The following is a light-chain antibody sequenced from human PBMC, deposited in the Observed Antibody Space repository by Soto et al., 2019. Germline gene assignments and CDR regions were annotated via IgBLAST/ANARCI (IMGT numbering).Light chain of an antibody. V-gene: IGKV4-1*01. J-gene: IGKJ4*01. CDR1: QSILHSSTNRNY. CDR3: QHYLDIPLT. CDR2: WAS. Sequence: DIVMSQSPDSLAVSLGERATFNCKSSQSILHSSTNRNYLAWYQQKPGQPLRLLFYWASTRASGVPDRFSASGSGTDFTLTISSLQAEDVAVYYCQHYLDIPLTFGGGTKVDIK.